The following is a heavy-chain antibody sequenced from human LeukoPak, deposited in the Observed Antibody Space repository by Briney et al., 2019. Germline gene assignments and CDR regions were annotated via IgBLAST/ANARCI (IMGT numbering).Heavy chain of an antibody. CDR2: ISTYNGNT. CDR1: GYTFTTYG. J-gene: IGHJ1*01. D-gene: IGHD4-17*01. CDR3: ARDYQTLTTPGY. Sequence: GASVKVSYKASGYTFTTYGISWVRQAPGQGLEWMGWISTYNGNTNYAQKLQGRVTMTTDTSTSTAYMEPRSLRSDDTAVYYCARDYQTLTTPGYWGQGTLVTASS. V-gene: IGHV1-18*01.